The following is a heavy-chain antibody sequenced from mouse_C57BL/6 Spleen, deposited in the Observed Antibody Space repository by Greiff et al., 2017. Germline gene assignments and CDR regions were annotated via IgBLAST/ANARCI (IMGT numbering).Heavy chain of an antibody. D-gene: IGHD3-2*02. J-gene: IGHJ2*01. CDR3: ARSRAAQALYYFDY. CDR1: GYTFTSYW. Sequence: QVQLQQPGAELVKPGASVKLSCKASGYTFTSYWMHWVKQRPGQGLEWIGMIHPNSGSTNYNEKFKSKATLTVDKSSSTAYMQLSSLTSEDSAVYYCARSRAAQALYYFDYWGQGTTLTVSS. V-gene: IGHV1-64*01. CDR2: IHPNSGST.